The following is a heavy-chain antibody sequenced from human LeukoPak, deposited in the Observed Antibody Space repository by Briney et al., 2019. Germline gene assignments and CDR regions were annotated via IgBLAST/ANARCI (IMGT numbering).Heavy chain of an antibody. CDR3: ATSPYGSGSYTDY. J-gene: IGHJ4*02. V-gene: IGHV4-34*01. CDR2: INHSGST. Sequence: SETLSLTCAVCGGSFSGYYWSWIRQPPGKGLEWIGEINHSGSTNYNPSLKSRVTISVDTSKNQFSLKLSSVTAADTAVYYCATSPYGSGSYTDYWGQGTLVTVSS. CDR1: GGSFSGYY. D-gene: IGHD3-10*01.